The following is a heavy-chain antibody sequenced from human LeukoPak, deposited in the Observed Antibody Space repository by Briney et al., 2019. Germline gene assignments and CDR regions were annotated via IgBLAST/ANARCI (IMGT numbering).Heavy chain of an antibody. CDR2: ISGNGGST. J-gene: IGHJ6*02. CDR3: AKRSRRLTIVRGVPREDV. Sequence: GGSLRLSCAASGFTFSNYALGWVRQAPGKGLEWVSGISGNGGSTYYADSLKGRFTISRDNSKDTLYLQMNSLTAEDTPVYYCAKRSRRLTIVRGVPREDVWGQGTTVTVSS. CDR1: GFTFSNYA. D-gene: IGHD3-10*01. V-gene: IGHV3-23*01.